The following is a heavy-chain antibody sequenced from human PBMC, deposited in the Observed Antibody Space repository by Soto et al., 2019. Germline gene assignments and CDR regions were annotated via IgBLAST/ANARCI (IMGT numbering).Heavy chain of an antibody. CDR2: INAGNGNT. CDR1: EYTFTNYA. Sequence: GASVKVSCKASEYTFTNYALHWVRQAPGQRLEWMGWINAGNGNTKYSQKFQGRVTMTRNTSIITAYVELSSLTSEDTAVYHCARGASGSGYRFDYWGQGTPVTVSS. V-gene: IGHV1-3*01. CDR3: ARGASGSGYRFDY. D-gene: IGHD3-22*01. J-gene: IGHJ4*02.